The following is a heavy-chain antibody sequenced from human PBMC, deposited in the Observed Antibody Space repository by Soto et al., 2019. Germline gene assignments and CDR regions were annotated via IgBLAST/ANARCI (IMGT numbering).Heavy chain of an antibody. V-gene: IGHV1-18*04. CDR3: ARDGERDTGLNFYYYLHGMDA. D-gene: IGHD1-1*01. J-gene: IGHJ6*02. CDR1: GYTFTTYG. Sequence: ASVKVSCKASGYTFTTYGISGVRQAPGQGLEWMGWISPYNGTTKYAEKFQGEMTMTTDTATSTAYMDLRSLRSDDTAVYYCARDGERDTGLNFYYYLHGMDAWGQGTRVTSP. CDR2: ISPYNGTT.